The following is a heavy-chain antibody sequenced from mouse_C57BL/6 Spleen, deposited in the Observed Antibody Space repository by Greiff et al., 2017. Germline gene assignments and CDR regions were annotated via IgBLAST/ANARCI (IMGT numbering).Heavy chain of an antibody. J-gene: IGHJ4*01. CDR2: ISDGGSYT. Sequence: EVKLMESGGGLVKPGGSLKLSCAASGFTFSSYAMSWVRQTPDKRLEWVATISDGGSYTYYPDNVKGRFTISRDNAKNNLYLQMSHLKSEDTAMYYCAREGGILYAMDYWGQGTSVTVSS. CDR1: GFTFSSYA. CDR3: AREGGILYAMDY. D-gene: IGHD2-14*01. V-gene: IGHV5-4*01.